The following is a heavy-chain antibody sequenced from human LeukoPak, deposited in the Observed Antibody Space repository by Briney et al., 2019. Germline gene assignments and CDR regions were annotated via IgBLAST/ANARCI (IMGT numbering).Heavy chain of an antibody. CDR2: IYYSGST. Sequence: SETLSLTCTVSGGSISSSSYYWGWIRQPPGKGLEWIGSIYYSGSTYYNPSLKSRVTISVDTSKNQFSLKLSSVTAADTAVYYCARRDTHNYDSSWEYFDYWGQGTLVTVSS. D-gene: IGHD3-22*01. CDR1: GGSISSSSYY. J-gene: IGHJ4*02. CDR3: ARRDTHNYDSSWEYFDY. V-gene: IGHV4-39*01.